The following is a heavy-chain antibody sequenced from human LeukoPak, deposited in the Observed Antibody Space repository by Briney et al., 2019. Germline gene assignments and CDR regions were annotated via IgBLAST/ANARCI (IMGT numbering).Heavy chain of an antibody. CDR1: GFTLSASA. Sequence: GGSLRLSCTTSGFTLSASAMHWVRQGPGKGLEWVSYIAHHGNNRYYVDSVKGRFTISRDNSKGTLYLQMNSLRGDDTAIYYCAKDGSWSCTDWGQGTLVTVAP. D-gene: IGHD2-21*01. V-gene: IGHV3-30*02. CDR3: AKDGSWSCTD. CDR2: IAHHGNNR. J-gene: IGHJ4*02.